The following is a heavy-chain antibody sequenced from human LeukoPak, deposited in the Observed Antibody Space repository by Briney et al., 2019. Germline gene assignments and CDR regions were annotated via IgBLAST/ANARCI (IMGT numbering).Heavy chain of an antibody. CDR1: GVSINSHY. D-gene: IGHD3-3*01. CDR3: ARVLQNYYHLDV. V-gene: IGHV4-59*11. J-gene: IGHJ6*03. CDR2: IYDSGSA. Sequence: SETLSLTCTVSGVSINSHYWSWIRQPPGKGLEWIGFIYDSGSANYRSSLESRVTMTLDTSKNQFSLKLNSVAAADTAVYYCARVLQNYYHLDVWGKGTTVTVSS.